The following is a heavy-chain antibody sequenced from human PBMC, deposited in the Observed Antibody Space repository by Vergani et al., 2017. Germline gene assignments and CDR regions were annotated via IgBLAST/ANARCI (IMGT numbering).Heavy chain of an antibody. D-gene: IGHD6-19*01. V-gene: IGHV1-18*01. Sequence: QVQLVQSGAEVKKPGSSVKVSCKASGGTFSSYTISWVRQAPGQGLEWMGWISAYNGNTNYAQKLQGRVTMTTDTSTSTAYMELRSLRSDDTAVYYCARVVLWLDYYYYYMDVWGKGTTVTVSS. CDR1: GGTFSSYT. CDR3: ARVVLWLDYYYYYMDV. J-gene: IGHJ6*03. CDR2: ISAYNGNT.